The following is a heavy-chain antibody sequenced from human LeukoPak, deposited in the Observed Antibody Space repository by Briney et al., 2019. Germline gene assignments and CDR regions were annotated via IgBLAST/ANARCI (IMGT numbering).Heavy chain of an antibody. J-gene: IGHJ4*02. CDR1: GFTLSNYP. V-gene: IGHV3-21*01. D-gene: IGHD3-3*01. CDR2: ISSISTYT. CDR3: ARTHIPQYDFWTASI. Sequence: GGSLRLSCVASGFTLSNYPMSWVRQAPGKGPEWVSSISSISTYTHYADAVKGRFTISRDNTKNSLYLQMNSLRAEDTAVYYCARTHIPQYDFWTASIWGQGTLVAVSS.